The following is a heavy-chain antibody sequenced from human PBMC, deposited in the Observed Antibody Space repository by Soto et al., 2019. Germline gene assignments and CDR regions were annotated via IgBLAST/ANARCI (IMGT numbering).Heavy chain of an antibody. Sequence: GGSLRLSCAASGFTFNNYALNWVRQTPGKGLEWVSAINGGGITFYTDSVKGRFTISRDNSKNTVSLQMSSLRAEDTAVYYCARDQIGYGRFDYWGQGARVTVSS. CDR2: INGGGIT. V-gene: IGHV3-23*01. CDR1: GFTFNNYA. CDR3: ARDQIGYGRFDY. J-gene: IGHJ4*02. D-gene: IGHD5-18*01.